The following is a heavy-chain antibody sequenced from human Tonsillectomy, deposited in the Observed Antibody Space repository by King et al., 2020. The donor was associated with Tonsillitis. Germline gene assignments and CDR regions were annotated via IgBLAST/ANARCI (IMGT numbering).Heavy chain of an antibody. V-gene: IGHV1-2*02. CDR1: GYTFTGYY. CDR3: ATSPATSGSFDY. CDR2: INPNSGGT. D-gene: IGHD1-26*01. J-gene: IGHJ4*02. Sequence: QLVQSGTEVKKPGASVKVSCKASGYTFTGYYMHWVRQAPGQGLEWMGWINPNSGGTKYAQKFQGRVTMTRDTSISTAYMEVSRLRSDDTAVYYCATSPATSGSFDYWGQGTLVTVSS.